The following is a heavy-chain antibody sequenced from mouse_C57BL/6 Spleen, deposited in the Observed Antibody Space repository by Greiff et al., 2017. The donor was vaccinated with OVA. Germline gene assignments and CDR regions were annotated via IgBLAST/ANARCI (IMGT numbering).Heavy chain of an antibody. CDR1: GYSITSCYF. J-gene: IGHJ2*01. D-gene: IGHD4-1*01. CDR2: ISYDGSN. Sequence: EVKLMESGPGLVKPSQSLSLTCSVTGYSITSCYFWNWIRQFPGNKLEWMGYISYDGSNNYNPSLKNLISITRETSKNQFFLKLSSVTTEDTATYCCAREETGKLDYWGQGTTLTVSS. V-gene: IGHV3-6*01. CDR3: AREETGKLDY.